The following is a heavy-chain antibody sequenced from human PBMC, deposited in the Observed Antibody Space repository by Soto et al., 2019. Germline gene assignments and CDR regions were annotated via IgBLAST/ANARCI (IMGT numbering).Heavy chain of an antibody. D-gene: IGHD6-19*01. J-gene: IGHJ4*02. CDR3: ARAGYSSGWWYFDY. Sequence: QVQLVESGGGVVQPGRSLRLSCAASGFTFSSYAMHWVRQAPGKGLEWVAVISYDGSNKYYADSVKGRFTISRDNSKNTLYLQMNRLRAEDTAVYYCARAGYSSGWWYFDYWGQGTLVTVSS. CDR2: ISYDGSNK. CDR1: GFTFSSYA. V-gene: IGHV3-30-3*01.